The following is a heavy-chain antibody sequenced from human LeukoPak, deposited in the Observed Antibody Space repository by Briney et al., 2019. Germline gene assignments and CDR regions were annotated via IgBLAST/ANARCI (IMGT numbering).Heavy chain of an antibody. CDR3: ARGDWNYLPFDY. CDR2: ISSSRSYI. J-gene: IGHJ4*02. V-gene: IGHV3-21*01. Sequence: GGSLRLSCAASGFTFSSYSMNWVRQAPGKGLEWVSSISSSRSYIYYADSVKGRFTISRDNAKNSLYLQMNSLRAEDTAVYYCARGDWNYLPFDYWGQGTLVTVSS. CDR1: GFTFSSYS. D-gene: IGHD1-7*01.